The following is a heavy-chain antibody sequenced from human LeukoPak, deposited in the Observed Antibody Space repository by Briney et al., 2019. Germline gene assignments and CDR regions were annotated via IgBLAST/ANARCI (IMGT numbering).Heavy chain of an antibody. CDR3: AREDELERRGYYYYYYMDV. CDR1: GFTFSSYW. J-gene: IGHJ6*03. V-gene: IGHV3-48*04. D-gene: IGHD1-1*01. CDR2: ISSSGSTI. Sequence: GGSLRLSCAASGFTFSSYWMHWVRQAPGKGLEWVSYISSSGSTIYYADSVKGRFTISRDNAKNSLYLQMNSLRAEDTAVYYCAREDELERRGYYYYYYMDVWGKGTTVTISS.